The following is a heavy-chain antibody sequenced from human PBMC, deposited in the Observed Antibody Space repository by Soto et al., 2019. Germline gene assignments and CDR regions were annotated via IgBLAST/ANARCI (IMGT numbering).Heavy chain of an antibody. V-gene: IGHV3-74*01. CDR1: GFTFSSYW. J-gene: IGHJ4*02. Sequence: GGSLRLSCAASGFTFSSYWMHWVRQAPGKGLVWVSRINSDGSSASYADSVKGRFTISRDNAKNTLYLQMNSLRAEDTAVYYCAREGPYSSGWSYFDYWGQGTLVTVSS. CDR2: INSDGSSA. D-gene: IGHD6-19*01. CDR3: AREGPYSSGWSYFDY.